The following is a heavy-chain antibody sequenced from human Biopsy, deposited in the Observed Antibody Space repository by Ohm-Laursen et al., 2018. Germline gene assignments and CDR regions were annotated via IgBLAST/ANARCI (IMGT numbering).Heavy chain of an antibody. V-gene: IGHV1-69*04. J-gene: IGHJ6*02. CDR1: GGIFSSYA. CDR2: IIPLLGIT. Sequence: SSVTVSCKASGGIFSSYAMSWVRQAPGQGLEWMGRIIPLLGITNYAQKFQGRVTISADKSTSTAYMELSSLRSEDTAVCYCAREYPEGDVWGQGTTVTVSS. D-gene: IGHD2-2*02. CDR3: AREYPEGDV.